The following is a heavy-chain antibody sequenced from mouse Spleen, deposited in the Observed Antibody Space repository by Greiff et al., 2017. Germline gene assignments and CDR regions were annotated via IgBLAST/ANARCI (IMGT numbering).Heavy chain of an antibody. Sequence: EVQLQQSGTVLARPGASVKMSCKASGYSFTSYWMHWVKQRPGQGLEWIGAIYPGNSDTSYNQKFKGKAKLTAVTSASTAYMELSSLTNEDSAVYYWTRTPYGNYSWFAYWGQGTLVTVSA. J-gene: IGHJ3*01. CDR2: IYPGNSDT. CDR1: GYSFTSYW. V-gene: IGHV1-5*01. D-gene: IGHD2-1*01. CDR3: TRTPYGNYSWFAY.